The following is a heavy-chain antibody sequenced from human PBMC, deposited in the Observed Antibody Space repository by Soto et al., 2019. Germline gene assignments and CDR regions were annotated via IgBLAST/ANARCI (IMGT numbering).Heavy chain of an antibody. J-gene: IGHJ6*02. V-gene: IGHV3-23*01. CDR3: AKDQIVGATHYYYGMDV. Sequence: GGSLRLSCAASGFTFDNYAMSWVRQAPGKGLEWVSAISGSGGSTYYADSVKGRFTISRDNSKNTLYLQMNSLRAEDTAVYYCAKDQIVGATHYYYGMDVWGQGTTVTVSS. CDR2: ISGSGGST. CDR1: GFTFDNYA. D-gene: IGHD1-26*01.